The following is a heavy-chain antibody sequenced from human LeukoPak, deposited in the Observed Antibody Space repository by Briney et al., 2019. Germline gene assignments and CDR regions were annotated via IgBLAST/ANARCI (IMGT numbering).Heavy chain of an antibody. CDR3: ARQWGRLGFDY. CDR2: INHSGST. V-gene: IGHV4-34*01. D-gene: IGHD2-8*01. CDR1: GGSFSGSY. Sequence: SETLSLTCAVYGGSFSGSYWNWIRQPPGKGLEWIGEINHSGSTNYNPSLKSRVTISIDTSKNQFSLKLSSMTAADTAVYYCARQWGRLGFDYWGQGTLVTASS. J-gene: IGHJ4*02.